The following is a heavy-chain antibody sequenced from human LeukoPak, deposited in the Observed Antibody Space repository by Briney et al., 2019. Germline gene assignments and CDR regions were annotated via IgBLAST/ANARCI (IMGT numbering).Heavy chain of an antibody. CDR3: AREGLTGVGWFDP. CDR1: GGSISSYY. CDR2: IYYSGST. J-gene: IGHJ5*02. Sequence: SETLSLTCTVSGGSISSYYWSWIRQPPGKGLEWIGYIYYSGSTNYNPSLKSRVTISVDTSKNQFSLKLSSVTAADTAVYYCAREGLTGVGWFDPWGQGNLVTVSS. V-gene: IGHV4-59*01. D-gene: IGHD7-27*01.